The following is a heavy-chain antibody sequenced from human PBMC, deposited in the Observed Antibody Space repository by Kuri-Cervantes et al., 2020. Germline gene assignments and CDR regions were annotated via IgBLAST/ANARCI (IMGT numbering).Heavy chain of an antibody. CDR1: VFTFNIYG. V-gene: IGHV3-9*01. J-gene: IGHJ4*02. CDR3: AKGPLWFGELLHPFDY. CDR2: VSWNSGSI. Sequence: LTSAASVFTFNIYGMPWVRQAPGKGLEGVSGVSWNSGSIGYADSVKCRFTISRDNAKNSMYLHMNSLRAEDTALYYCAKGPLWFGELLHPFDYWGQGTLVTVSS. D-gene: IGHD3-10*01.